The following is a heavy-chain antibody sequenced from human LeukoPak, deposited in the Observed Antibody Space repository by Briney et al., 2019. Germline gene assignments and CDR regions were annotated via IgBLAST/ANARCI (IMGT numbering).Heavy chain of an antibody. CDR3: AKAHRAGPYYYYYMDV. D-gene: IGHD1-14*01. Sequence: PGGSLRLSCAASGFTFSSYAMSWVRQAPGKGLEWVSAISGSGSSTYYADSVKGRFTISRDNSKNTLYVQMNSLRAEDTAVYYCAKAHRAGPYYYYYMDVWGKGTTVTVSS. CDR2: ISGSGSST. CDR1: GFTFSSYA. V-gene: IGHV3-23*01. J-gene: IGHJ6*03.